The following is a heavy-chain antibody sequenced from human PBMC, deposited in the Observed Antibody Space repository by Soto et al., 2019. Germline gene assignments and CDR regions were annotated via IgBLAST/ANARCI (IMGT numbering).Heavy chain of an antibody. J-gene: IGHJ4*02. CDR1: GGSISSYY. Sequence: PSETLSLTCTVSGGSISSYYWSWLRQPPGKGLEWIGYIYYSGITNYNPSLKSRVTISVGTSKNQFSLQLSSVTAADTAVYFCAREGIYGYFYWGLGTLVTVSS. CDR3: AREGIYGYFY. V-gene: IGHV4-59*01. D-gene: IGHD5-18*01. CDR2: IYYSGIT.